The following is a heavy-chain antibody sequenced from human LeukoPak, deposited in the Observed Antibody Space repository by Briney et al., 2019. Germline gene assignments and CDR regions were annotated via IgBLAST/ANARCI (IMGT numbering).Heavy chain of an antibody. D-gene: IGHD3-10*02. CDR3: AELGITMIGGV. CDR2: INWNGGST. Sequence: GGSLRLSCAASGFTFSSYGMSWVRQAPGKGLEWVSGINWNGGSTGYADSVKGRFTISRDNAKNSLYLQMNSLRAEDTAVYYCAELGITMIGGVWGKGTTVTISS. J-gene: IGHJ6*04. V-gene: IGHV3-20*04. CDR1: GFTFSSYG.